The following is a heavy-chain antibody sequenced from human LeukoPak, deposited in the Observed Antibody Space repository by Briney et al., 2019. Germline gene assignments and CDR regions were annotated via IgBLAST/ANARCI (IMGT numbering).Heavy chain of an antibody. D-gene: IGHD3-10*01. V-gene: IGHV3-30-3*01. Sequence: GGSLRLSCAASGFTFSSYAMHWVRQAPGRGLEWVAVISYDGSNKYYADSVKGRFTISRDNSKNSLYLQMNSLRAEDTAVYYCARDRAKRGEGLFDIWGQGTMVTVSS. CDR3: ARDRAKRGEGLFDI. CDR2: ISYDGSNK. CDR1: GFTFSSYA. J-gene: IGHJ3*02.